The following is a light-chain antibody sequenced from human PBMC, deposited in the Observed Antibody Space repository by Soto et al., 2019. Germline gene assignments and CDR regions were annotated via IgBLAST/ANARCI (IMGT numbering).Light chain of an antibody. CDR2: AAS. J-gene: IGKJ2*01. CDR3: QQYYSTPYT. CDR1: QSISSN. V-gene: IGKV1-39*01. Sequence: DIEMTQSPSSLSASAGERVTITCRASQSISSNLNWYQQKPAKAPTLLIYAASSLDSGVPSRFSGSGSGTDFTLTISRLQPEDFATYYCQQYYSTPYTFGQGTKLEIK.